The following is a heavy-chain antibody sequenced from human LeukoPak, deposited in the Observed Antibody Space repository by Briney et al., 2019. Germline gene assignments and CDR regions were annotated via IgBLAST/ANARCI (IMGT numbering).Heavy chain of an antibody. Sequence: ASVKVSCKASGYTFTSYDINWVRQATGQGLEWMGWMNPNSGNTGYAQKFQGRVTMTRNTSISTAYMELSSLRSEDTAVHYCARLLGYCSSTSCYGAFDIWGQGTMVTVSS. V-gene: IGHV1-8*01. CDR3: ARLLGYCSSTSCYGAFDI. J-gene: IGHJ3*02. D-gene: IGHD2-2*01. CDR1: GYTFTSYD. CDR2: MNPNSGNT.